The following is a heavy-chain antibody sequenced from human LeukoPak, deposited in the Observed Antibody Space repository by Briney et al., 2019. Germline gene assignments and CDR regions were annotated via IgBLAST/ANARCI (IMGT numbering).Heavy chain of an antibody. CDR2: IYYSGST. J-gene: IGHJ4*02. Sequence: PSETLSLTCTVSGGSVSSNSYYWSSIRQPPGKGLEWIGNIYYSGSTNYNPSLKSRVTISVDTSKNQFSLKLSSVTAADTAVYYCARETYYYDSSGYFDYWGQGTLVTVSS. V-gene: IGHV4-61*01. CDR1: GGSVSSNSYY. CDR3: ARETYYYDSSGYFDY. D-gene: IGHD3-22*01.